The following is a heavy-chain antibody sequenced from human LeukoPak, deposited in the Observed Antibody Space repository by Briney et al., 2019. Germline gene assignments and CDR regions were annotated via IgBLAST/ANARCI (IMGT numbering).Heavy chain of an antibody. CDR2: VYPRDCDA. D-gene: IGHD3-10*01. V-gene: IGHV5-51*01. J-gene: IGHJ4*02. Sequence: GESLKISCTGAGFHIANYWIAWVRQMPEEGLQWMGIVYPRDCDARCGRSFQGQVTFSCDASATTAYLQWNALRASNTAMYYCARLGAESYGSGNYFLDFWGQGTLVTVSS. CDR3: ARLGAESYGSGNYFLDF. CDR1: GFHIANYW.